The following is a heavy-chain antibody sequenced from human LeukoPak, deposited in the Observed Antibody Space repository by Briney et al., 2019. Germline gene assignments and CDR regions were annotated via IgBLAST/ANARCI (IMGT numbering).Heavy chain of an antibody. V-gene: IGHV3-66*01. D-gene: IGHD5-12*01. CDR3: ARKVWMATSDI. CDR1: AFTVSSNY. CDR2: TYSGGRT. Sequence: GSLTLSCAASAFTVSSNYMSWDRQAPGKGLEWVSVTYSGGRTYSQDSVKSRFTISTDNSKNTLYSQMNGLRAEDTAVYYCARKVWMATSDIWGQGTMVTVSS. J-gene: IGHJ3*02.